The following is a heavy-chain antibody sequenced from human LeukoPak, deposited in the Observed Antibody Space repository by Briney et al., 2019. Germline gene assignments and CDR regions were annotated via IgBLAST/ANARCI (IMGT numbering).Heavy chain of an antibody. D-gene: IGHD3-22*01. J-gene: IGHJ3*01. CDR2: IYTSGST. CDR3: ARHQKYFHDSSAYPVDAFDL. Sequence: SETLSLTCTVSGGSISSYYWSWIRQPAGKGLEWIGRIYTSGSTNYNPSLKSRVTMSVDTSKNQFSLKLSSVTAADTAVYYCARHQKYFHDSSAYPVDAFDLWGRGTMVTVSS. CDR1: GGSISSYY. V-gene: IGHV4-4*07.